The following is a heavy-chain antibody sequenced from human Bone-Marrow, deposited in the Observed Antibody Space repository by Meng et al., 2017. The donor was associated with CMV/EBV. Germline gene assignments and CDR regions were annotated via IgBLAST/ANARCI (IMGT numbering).Heavy chain of an antibody. V-gene: IGHV3-7*01. Sequence: GESLKISCAASGFTFSTSWMNWVRQAPGEGLKWVANIGPEGSAKHYVDSVKGRFTISRDNAKNPLYLQVNNLRTEDAAMYYCTKGLLFGGQGTLVTVS. D-gene: IGHD3-10*01. CDR1: GFTFSTSW. CDR3: TKGLLF. CDR2: IGPEGSAK. J-gene: IGHJ4*02.